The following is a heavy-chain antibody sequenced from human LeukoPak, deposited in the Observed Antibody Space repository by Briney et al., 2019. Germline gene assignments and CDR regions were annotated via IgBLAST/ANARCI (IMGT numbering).Heavy chain of an antibody. Sequence: GRSLRLSCVVSGFTFTNYGMHWVRQPPGKGLDWVASIAYDGSNENYAESVKGRFTISRDNSKNTLYLQLNSLRAEDTAVYYCARPSGSVTIFGVVDYFDYWGQGSLVTVSS. CDR1: GFTFTNYG. J-gene: IGHJ4*02. CDR3: ARPSGSVTIFGVVDYFDY. CDR2: IAYDGSNE. V-gene: IGHV3-30*04. D-gene: IGHD3-3*01.